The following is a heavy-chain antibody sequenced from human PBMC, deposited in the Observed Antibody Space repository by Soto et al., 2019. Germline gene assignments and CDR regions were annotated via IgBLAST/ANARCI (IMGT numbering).Heavy chain of an antibody. J-gene: IGHJ6*02. CDR3: ARVMCGDCSTYYYYSMDV. D-gene: IGHD2-21*02. Sequence: PGGSLRLSCAASGFTFSNYWMSWVRQAPGKGLEWVANIKKGGSEKYYMDSVKGRFTISRDNAKDSLYLQMSSLRAEDTAVYYCARVMCGDCSTYYYYSMDVWGQGTTVTVSS. CDR1: GFTFSNYW. V-gene: IGHV3-7*01. CDR2: IKKGGSEK.